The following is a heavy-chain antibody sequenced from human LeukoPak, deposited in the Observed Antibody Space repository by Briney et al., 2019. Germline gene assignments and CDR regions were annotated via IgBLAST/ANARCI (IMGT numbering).Heavy chain of an antibody. J-gene: IGHJ4*02. D-gene: IGHD6-6*01. CDR3: AKYRRYSSSSHFDS. CDR1: GFTFNHYD. Sequence: GGSLRLSCAASGFTFNHYDMTWVRQAPGKGLEWVSTISGSGRSTFYADSVTGRFTISRDNSNNTLHLQMSSLRAEDTAVYYCAKYRRYSSSSHFDSWGQGTLVTVSS. CDR2: ISGSGRST. V-gene: IGHV3-23*01.